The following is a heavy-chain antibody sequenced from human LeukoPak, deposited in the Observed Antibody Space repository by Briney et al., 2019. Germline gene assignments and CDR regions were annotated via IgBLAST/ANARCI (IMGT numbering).Heavy chain of an antibody. V-gene: IGHV4-34*01. Sequence: PSETLSLTCAVYGGSFSGYYWSWIRQPPGKGLEWIGEINHSGSTNYNPSLKSRVTISVDTSKNQFSLKLSSVTAADTAVYYCASRIAVAGNPYYYYMDVWGKGTTVTVSS. CDR2: INHSGST. CDR1: GGSFSGYY. CDR3: ASRIAVAGNPYYYYMDV. D-gene: IGHD6-19*01. J-gene: IGHJ6*03.